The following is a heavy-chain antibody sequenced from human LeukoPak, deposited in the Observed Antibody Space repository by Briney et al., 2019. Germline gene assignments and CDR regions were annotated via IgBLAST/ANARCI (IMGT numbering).Heavy chain of an antibody. J-gene: IGHJ4*02. CDR2: ISYDGNNK. CDR1: GFTFSNYN. V-gene: IGHV3-30-3*01. Sequence: GGSLRLSCAASGFTFSNYNMHWVRQAPGKGLEWVAVISYDGNNKYYADSVKGRFTISRDNSKNTLYLQMNSLRAEDTAVYYCARVRKNYDFWSGYYGFDYWGQGTLVTVST. CDR3: ARVRKNYDFWSGYYGFDY. D-gene: IGHD3-3*01.